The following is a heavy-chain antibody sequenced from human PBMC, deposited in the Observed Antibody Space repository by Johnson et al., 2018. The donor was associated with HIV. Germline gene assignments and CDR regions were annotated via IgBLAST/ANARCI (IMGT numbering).Heavy chain of an antibody. Sequence: VQLVESGGGLVQPGRSLRLSCAASGFTFDDYDMHWVRQVPGKGLEWVAGIGWNGLTIGYVDSVKGRFTISRNVATNSLYLRMDSLRSEDTSCYYCVKDIFRLPYCGSYYSISAFDIWGQGTMVTVSS. D-gene: IGHD1-26*01. J-gene: IGHJ3*02. V-gene: IGHV3-9*01. CDR2: IGWNGLTI. CDR1: GFTFDDYD. CDR3: VKDIFRLPYCGSYYSISAFDI.